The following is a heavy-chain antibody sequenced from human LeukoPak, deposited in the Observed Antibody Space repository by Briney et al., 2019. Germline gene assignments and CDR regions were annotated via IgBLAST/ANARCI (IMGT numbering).Heavy chain of an antibody. CDR3: AKASEKDIVLMVYAIGFDY. D-gene: IGHD2-8*01. V-gene: IGHV3-23*01. CDR1: GFTFSSYA. Sequence: GGSLRLSCAAPGFTFSSYAMSWVRQAPGKGLEWVSAISGSGGSTYYADSVKGRFTISRDNSKNTLYLQMNSLRAEDTAVYYCAKASEKDIVLMVYAIGFDYWGQGTLVTVSS. CDR2: ISGSGGST. J-gene: IGHJ4*02.